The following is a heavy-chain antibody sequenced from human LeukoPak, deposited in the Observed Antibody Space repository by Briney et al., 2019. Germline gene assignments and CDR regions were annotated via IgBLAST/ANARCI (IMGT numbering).Heavy chain of an antibody. J-gene: IGHJ4*02. CDR1: GYTFTSSG. CDR2: ISGYNGNT. V-gene: IGHV1-18*01. CDR3: ARDWNCVPDY. Sequence: EASVKVSCKPSGYTFTSSGISWVRQAPGQGLEWMGWISGYNGNTKYAQKLQGRVTMTTDTSTSTVYMELRSLRSDDTAVYYCARDWNCVPDYWGQGTLVTVSS. D-gene: IGHD1-7*01.